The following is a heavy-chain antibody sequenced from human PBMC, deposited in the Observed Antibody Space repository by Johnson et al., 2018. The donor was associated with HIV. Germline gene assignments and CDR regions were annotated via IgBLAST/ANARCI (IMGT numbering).Heavy chain of an antibody. CDR2: ISYDGSNK. D-gene: IGHD6-19*01. J-gene: IGHJ3*02. CDR1: GFTFSSYA. CDR3: AMDVRSGWHQGRDAFDI. V-gene: IGHV3-30*14. Sequence: QVQLVESGGGVVQPGRSLRLSCAASGFTFSSYAMHWVRQAPGKGLEWVAVISYDGSNKYYADSVKGRFTISRDNSKNTLYLQMNRLSAEDTALYYCAMDVRSGWHQGRDAFDICGQGTMVTVSS.